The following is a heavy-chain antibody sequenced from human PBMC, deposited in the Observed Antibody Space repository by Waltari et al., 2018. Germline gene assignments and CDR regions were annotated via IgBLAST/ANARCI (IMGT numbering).Heavy chain of an antibody. J-gene: IGHJ5*02. CDR3: ARVERGDIVKDWFDP. CDR1: GYTFTSYA. V-gene: IGHV1-3*01. D-gene: IGHD2-15*01. Sequence: QVQLVQSGAEVKKPGASVKVSCKASGYTFTSYAMHWVRQAPGQRLEWMGWINAGNGNKKYSQKFQGRVTITRDTSASTAYMELSSLRSEDTAVYYCARVERGDIVKDWFDPWGQGTLVTVSS. CDR2: INAGNGNK.